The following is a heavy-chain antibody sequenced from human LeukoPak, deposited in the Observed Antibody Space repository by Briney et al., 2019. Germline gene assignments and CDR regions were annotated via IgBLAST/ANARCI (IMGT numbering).Heavy chain of an antibody. D-gene: IGHD3-10*01. V-gene: IGHV1-2*02. CDR1: GYTFTGYY. J-gene: IGHJ6*03. CDR2: INPNSGGT. Sequence: ASVKVSCKASGYTFTGYYMHWVRQAPGQGLEWMGWINPNSGGTNYAQKFQGRVTMTRDTSISTAYMELSRLRSDDTAVYYCARGDGAMVRGVHTYYYMDVWGKGTTVTISS. CDR3: ARGDGAMVRGVHTYYYMDV.